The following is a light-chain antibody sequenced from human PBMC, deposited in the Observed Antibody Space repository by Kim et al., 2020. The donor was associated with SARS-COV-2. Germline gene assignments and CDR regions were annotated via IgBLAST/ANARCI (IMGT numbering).Light chain of an antibody. CDR1: QGVSTY. V-gene: IGKV1-9*01. CDR3: QQLNSYPLT. CDR2: AAS. J-gene: IGKJ4*01. Sequence: DIQLTQSPSFLSASVGDRVTITCRASQGVSTYLAWYQQKPGKVPKLLIYAASTLQSGVPPRFSGSGSGTEFTLTISSLQPEDFSTYYCQQLNSYPLTFGGGTKVGIK.